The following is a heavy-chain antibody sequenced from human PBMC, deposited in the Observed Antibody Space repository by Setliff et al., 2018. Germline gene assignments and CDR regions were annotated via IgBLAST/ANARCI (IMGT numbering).Heavy chain of an antibody. D-gene: IGHD3-10*01. Sequence: GGSLRLSCAASGFTFSSYSMNCVRQAPGKGLEWVSYISSSSSTIYYADSVKGRFTISRDNAKNSLYLQMNSLRAEDTAVYYCARDHVYGSQYYYYYYGMDVWGQGTTVTV. CDR3: ARDHVYGSQYYYYYYGMDV. CDR1: GFTFSSYS. CDR2: ISSSSSTI. V-gene: IGHV3-48*01. J-gene: IGHJ6*02.